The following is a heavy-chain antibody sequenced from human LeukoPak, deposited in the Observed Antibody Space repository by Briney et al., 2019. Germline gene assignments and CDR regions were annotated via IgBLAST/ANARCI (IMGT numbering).Heavy chain of an antibody. J-gene: IGHJ4*02. CDR2: IYNSGST. CDR1: GGSISGYY. Sequence: PSETLSLTCTVSGGSISGYYGSWIRQSPGKGLEWIGYIYNSGSTNYNPSLQSRVTISVDTSKNQFSLNLSSVTAADTAVYYCARYGAGTYPRFDYWGQGTLVTVSS. V-gene: IGHV4-59*08. D-gene: IGHD3-10*01. CDR3: ARYGAGTYPRFDY.